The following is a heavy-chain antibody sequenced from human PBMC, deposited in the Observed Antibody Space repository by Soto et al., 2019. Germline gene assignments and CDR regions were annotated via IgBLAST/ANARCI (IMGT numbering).Heavy chain of an antibody. CDR1: GLTFGSRA. V-gene: IGHV3-23*01. CDR2: ITDTGGDA. Sequence: PGGSLRLSCVASGLTFGSRAMSWVRQAPGEGLQWVSTITDTGGDAKYAVSVRGRFVISRDNSKKTLYLQMTSLTAEDSAMYFCARGSTDSYPGSRIFDFWGRGTLVTVS. CDR3: ARGSTDSYPGSRIFDF. J-gene: IGHJ4*02. D-gene: IGHD3-10*01.